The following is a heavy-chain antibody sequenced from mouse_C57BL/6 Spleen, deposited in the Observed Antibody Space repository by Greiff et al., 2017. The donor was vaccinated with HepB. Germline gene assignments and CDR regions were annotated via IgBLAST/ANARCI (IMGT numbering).Heavy chain of an antibody. Sequence: DVQLQESGPGLVKPSQSLSLTCSVTGYSITSGYYWNWIRQFPGNKLEWMGYISYDGSNNYNPSLKNRISITRDTSKNQFFLKLNSVTTEDTATYYCARDSNPYFDYWGQGTTLTVSS. CDR1: GYSITSGYY. D-gene: IGHD2-5*01. CDR2: ISYDGSN. J-gene: IGHJ2*01. CDR3: ARDSNPYFDY. V-gene: IGHV3-6*01.